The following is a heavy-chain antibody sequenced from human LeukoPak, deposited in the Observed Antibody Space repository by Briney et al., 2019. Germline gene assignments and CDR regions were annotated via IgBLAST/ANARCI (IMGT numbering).Heavy chain of an antibody. V-gene: IGHV3-30-3*01. J-gene: IGHJ4*02. D-gene: IGHD2-21*02. CDR1: GFTFSSYA. Sequence: PGRSLRLSCAASGFTFSSYAMHWVRQAPGKGLEWVAVISYDGSNKYYADSVKGRFTISRDNSKNTLYLQMNSLRAEDTAVYYCARVKVGTANGYWGQGTLVTVSS. CDR2: ISYDGSNK. CDR3: ARVKVGTANGY.